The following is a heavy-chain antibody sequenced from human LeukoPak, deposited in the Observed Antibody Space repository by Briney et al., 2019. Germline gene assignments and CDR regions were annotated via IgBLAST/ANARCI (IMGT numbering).Heavy chain of an antibody. CDR3: ARIGTTATRFDY. D-gene: IGHD1/OR15-1a*01. V-gene: IGHV4-59*01. J-gene: IGHJ4*02. CDR1: GGSIRRYY. CDR2: IYYSGST. Sequence: SETLSLTCTVPGGSIRRYYWSWIRQPPGKGLEWSGYIYYSGSTKYNPSLESRVTISVDTSRNQFSLKLSSVTAADTAVYYCARIGTTATRFDYWGQGNLVTVSS.